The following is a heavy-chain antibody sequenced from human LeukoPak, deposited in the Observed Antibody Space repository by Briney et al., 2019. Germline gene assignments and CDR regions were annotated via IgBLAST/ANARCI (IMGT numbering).Heavy chain of an antibody. CDR1: GGSISSGGYY. CDR3: ARARWVTMVRGVPLYYYYYGMDV. D-gene: IGHD3-10*01. V-gene: IGHV4-31*03. CDR2: IYYSGST. J-gene: IGHJ6*02. Sequence: SQTLSLTCTVSGGSISSGGYYWSWIRQRPGKGLEWIGYIYYSGSTYYNPSLKSRVTISVDTSKNQFSLKLSSVTAADTAVYYCARARWVTMVRGVPLYYYYYGMDVWGQGTTVTVSS.